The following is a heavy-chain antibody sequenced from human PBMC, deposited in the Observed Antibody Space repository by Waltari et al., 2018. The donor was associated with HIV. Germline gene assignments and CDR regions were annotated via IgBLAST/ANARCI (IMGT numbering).Heavy chain of an antibody. CDR1: GGSFSSYY. Sequence: QVHLQESGPGLVRPSETLSLICTVSGGSFSSYYWNWIRQPAGKGLEWIGRIYSTGSTNYNPSLKSRVTMSVDTYKNQIFLRLNSVTAADTAVYYCARNLWFGDFRWFDPWGQGTLVTVSS. D-gene: IGHD3-10*01. CDR2: IYSTGST. CDR3: ARNLWFGDFRWFDP. V-gene: IGHV4-4*07. J-gene: IGHJ5*02.